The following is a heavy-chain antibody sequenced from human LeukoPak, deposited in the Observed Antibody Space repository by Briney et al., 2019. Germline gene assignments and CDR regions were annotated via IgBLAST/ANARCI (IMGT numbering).Heavy chain of an antibody. CDR2: IYYSGST. Sequence: SETLSLTCTVSGGSISSYYWSWIRQPPGKGLEWIGYIYYSGSTNYNPSLKSRVTILVDMSKNQFSLKMSSVTAADTAVYYCARELKVGNTGYYFDYWGQGTLVTVSS. CDR3: ARELKVGNTGYYFDY. V-gene: IGHV4-59*01. D-gene: IGHD2/OR15-2a*01. CDR1: GGSISSYY. J-gene: IGHJ4*02.